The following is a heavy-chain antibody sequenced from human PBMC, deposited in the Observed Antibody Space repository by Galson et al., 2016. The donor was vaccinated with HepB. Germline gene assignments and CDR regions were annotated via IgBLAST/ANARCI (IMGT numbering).Heavy chain of an antibody. CDR3: ARHPFDY. J-gene: IGHJ4*02. Sequence: SETLSLTCSVTGGSITSGNIYWAWVRQPPGKGLEWIASIYYGGSTYYNPSLKSRVTIPADTSKNQFSLGLNSVTAADTAVYYCARHPFDYWGQGVLVTVSS. V-gene: IGHV4-39*01. CDR2: IYYGGST. CDR1: GGSITSGNIY.